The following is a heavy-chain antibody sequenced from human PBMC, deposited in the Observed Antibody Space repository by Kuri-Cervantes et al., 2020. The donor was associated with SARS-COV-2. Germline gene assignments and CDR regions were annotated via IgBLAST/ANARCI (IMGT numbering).Heavy chain of an antibody. CDR2: IYYSGST. V-gene: IGHV4-39*07. CDR3: ASSLATNPEYFQH. CDR1: GGSISSYY. Sequence: ESLKISCTVSGGSISSYYWGWIRQPPGKGLEWIGSIYYSGSTYYNPSLKSRVTISVDTSKNQFSLKLSSVTAADTAVYYCASSLATNPEYFQHWGQGTLVTVSS. D-gene: IGHD6-13*01. J-gene: IGHJ1*01.